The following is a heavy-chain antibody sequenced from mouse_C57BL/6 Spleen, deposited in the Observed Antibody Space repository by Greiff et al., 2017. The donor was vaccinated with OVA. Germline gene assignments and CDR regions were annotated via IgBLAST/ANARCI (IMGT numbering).Heavy chain of an antibody. CDR3: ARGGYGSSHYYAMDY. D-gene: IGHD1-1*01. CDR1: GFTFSDYG. Sequence: DVQLVESGGGLVKPGGSLKLSCAASGFTFSDYGMHWVRQAPEKGLEWVAYISSGSSTIYYADTVKGRFTISRDNAKNTLFLQMTSLRSEDTAMYYCARGGYGSSHYYAMDYWGQGTSVTVSS. J-gene: IGHJ4*01. CDR2: ISSGSSTI. V-gene: IGHV5-17*01.